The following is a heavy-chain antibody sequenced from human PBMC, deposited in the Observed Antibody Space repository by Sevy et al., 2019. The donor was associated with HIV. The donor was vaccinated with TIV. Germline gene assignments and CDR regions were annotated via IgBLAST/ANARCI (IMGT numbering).Heavy chain of an antibody. CDR2: IYPGNSDT. D-gene: IGHD6-19*01. CDR1: GYSFTSYW. J-gene: IGHJ3*02. V-gene: IGHV5-51*01. CDR3: ARTTSIAVAGIGPDAFDI. Sequence: GESLKISCKGSGYSFTSYWIGWVRQMPGKGLEWMGIIYPGNSDTRYSLSFQGQVTISAVKCISTAYLQWSSLKGSDTAMYYCARTTSIAVAGIGPDAFDIWGQGTMVTVSS.